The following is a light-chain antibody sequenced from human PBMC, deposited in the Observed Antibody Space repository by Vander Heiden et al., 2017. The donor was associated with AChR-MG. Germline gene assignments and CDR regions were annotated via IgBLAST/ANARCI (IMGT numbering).Light chain of an antibody. Sequence: YELRQPPSVSVYPWQTATITRSRDTLGHNYVSWYQQKAGQCPVMVINKNDKRPSGIPVRCSGSDYGNIATLTISGTEDIDEDDYYCQAGDRGAVVFGGGTKLTVL. V-gene: IGLV3-1*01. CDR2: KND. CDR3: QAGDRGAVV. CDR1: TLGHNY. J-gene: IGLJ2*01.